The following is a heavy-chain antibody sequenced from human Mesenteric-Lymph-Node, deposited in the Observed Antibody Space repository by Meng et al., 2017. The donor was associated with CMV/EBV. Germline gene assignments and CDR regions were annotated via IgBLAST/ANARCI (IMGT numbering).Heavy chain of an antibody. D-gene: IGHD4-11*01. CDR2: VYNGGRIT. Sequence: LMLSCAGSGFTFSSFAMSWVRQAPGKGLQWVSIVYNGGRITYYADSVKGRFTISRDNSNNTLYLQMDSLRAEDTAVYYCAKGRVTLDSWGQGTLVTVSS. CDR3: AKGRVTLDS. J-gene: IGHJ4*02. CDR1: GFTFSSFA. V-gene: IGHV3-23*03.